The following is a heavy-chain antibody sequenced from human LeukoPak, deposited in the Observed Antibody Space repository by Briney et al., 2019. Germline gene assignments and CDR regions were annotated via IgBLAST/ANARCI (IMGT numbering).Heavy chain of an antibody. V-gene: IGHV2-5*01. Sequence: SGPTLVKPTQTLTLTCTFSGSSLSTSGVGVGWIRQPPGKALEWLALIYWNDDKRYSPSLKSRLTITKDTSKNQVVLTMTNMDPVDTATYYCAHRRQQLAKFDPWGQGTLVTVSS. D-gene: IGHD6-13*01. J-gene: IGHJ5*02. CDR1: GSSLSTSGVG. CDR3: AHRRQQLAKFDP. CDR2: IYWNDDK.